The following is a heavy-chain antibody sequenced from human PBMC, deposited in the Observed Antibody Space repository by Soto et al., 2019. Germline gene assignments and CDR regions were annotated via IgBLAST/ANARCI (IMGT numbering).Heavy chain of an antibody. CDR1: GFTFSSYS. CDR3: ARGGDRVYADYYYYYYMDV. J-gene: IGHJ6*03. D-gene: IGHD2-8*01. Sequence: GGSLRLSCAASGFTFSSYSMNWVRQAPGKGLEWVSSISSSSTYIYNADSVKGRFTISRDNAKNSLYLLMHSLRAEDTAVYYCARGGDRVYADYYYYYYMDVWGKGTTVTVSS. V-gene: IGHV3-21*01. CDR2: ISSSSTYI.